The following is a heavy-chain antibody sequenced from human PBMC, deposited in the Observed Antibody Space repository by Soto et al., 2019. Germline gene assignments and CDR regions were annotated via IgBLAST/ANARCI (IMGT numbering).Heavy chain of an antibody. Sequence: SVKVSCKASGGTFSSYAISWVRQAPGQGLEWMGGIIPIFGTANYAQKFQGRVTITADESTSTAYMELSSLRSEDTAVYYCATGKLDYGGNSGYFDYWGQGTLVTVSS. V-gene: IGHV1-69*13. CDR1: GGTFSSYA. CDR2: IIPIFGTA. D-gene: IGHD4-17*01. J-gene: IGHJ4*02. CDR3: ATGKLDYGGNSGYFDY.